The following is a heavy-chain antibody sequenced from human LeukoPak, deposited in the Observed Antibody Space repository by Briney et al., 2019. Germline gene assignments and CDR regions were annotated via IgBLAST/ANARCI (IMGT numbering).Heavy chain of an antibody. Sequence: KPSETLSLTCNVSGGSIRGYYWSWIRQPPGKGLEWIGYIYSSGSTNYNPSLKSRVTMSVDTSKNQVSLKVSSVTAADTAVYYCARVFDSGSQAYFYYMDVWGKGTTVTISS. J-gene: IGHJ6*03. CDR2: IYSSGST. V-gene: IGHV4-59*01. D-gene: IGHD3-10*01. CDR1: GGSIRGYY. CDR3: ARVFDSGSQAYFYYMDV.